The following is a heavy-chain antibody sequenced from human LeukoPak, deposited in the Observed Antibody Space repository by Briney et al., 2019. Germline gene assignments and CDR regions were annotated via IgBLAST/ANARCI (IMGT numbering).Heavy chain of an antibody. Sequence: SETLSLTCTVSGSSLNIGYYWGWIRQSPGKGLEWIGSVHHSGYILESGSTHYNPSLRSQITVSADTSRNQCSLRLTSFTAADTGVYYCARNASSGFFNAWGQGTLVIVSS. CDR3: ARNASSGFFNA. D-gene: IGHD6-19*01. J-gene: IGHJ1*01. CDR2: VHHSGYILESGST. CDR1: GSSLNIGYY. V-gene: IGHV4-38-2*02.